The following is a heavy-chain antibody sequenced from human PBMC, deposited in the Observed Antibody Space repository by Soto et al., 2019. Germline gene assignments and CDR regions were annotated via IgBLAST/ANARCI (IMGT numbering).Heavy chain of an antibody. Sequence: QVQLVESGGGVVQPGRSLRLSCAASGFTFSSYGMHWVRQAPGKGLEWVAVISYDGSNKYYADSVKGRFTISRDNSKNTLYLQMNSLRDEDTAVYYCATTTVTDASTDYWGQGTLVTVSS. CDR1: GFTFSSYG. CDR2: ISYDGSNK. V-gene: IGHV3-30*03. J-gene: IGHJ4*02. CDR3: ATTTVTDASTDY. D-gene: IGHD4-17*01.